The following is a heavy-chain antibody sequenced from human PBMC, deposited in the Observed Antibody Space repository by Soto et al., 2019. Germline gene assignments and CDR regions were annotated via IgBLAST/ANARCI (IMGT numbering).Heavy chain of an antibody. J-gene: IGHJ5*02. Sequence: QVQLVQSGAEVKKPGSSVKVSCTASGGTFSSYAISWVRQAPGQGLEWMGGIIPIFGTANYAQKFQGRVTISAYESTSTAYMELSSLRSEDTAVYYCARDSAYYYDSSGDSGWFDPWGQGTLVTVSS. CDR2: IIPIFGTA. V-gene: IGHV1-69*01. CDR1: GGTFSSYA. CDR3: ARDSAYYYDSSGDSGWFDP. D-gene: IGHD3-22*01.